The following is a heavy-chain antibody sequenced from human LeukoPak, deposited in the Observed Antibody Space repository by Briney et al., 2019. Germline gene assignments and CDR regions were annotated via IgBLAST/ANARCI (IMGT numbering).Heavy chain of an antibody. V-gene: IGHV4-59*01. CDR3: ARNYYGSGSHPFDY. Sequence: PSETLSLTCTVSGGSISSYYWSWIRQPPGKGLEWIGYIYYSGSTNYNPSLKSRVTISVDTSKNQFSLKLSSVTAADTAVYYCARNYYGSGSHPFDYWGQGTLVTVSS. CDR2: IYYSGST. D-gene: IGHD3-10*01. J-gene: IGHJ4*02. CDR1: GGSISSYY.